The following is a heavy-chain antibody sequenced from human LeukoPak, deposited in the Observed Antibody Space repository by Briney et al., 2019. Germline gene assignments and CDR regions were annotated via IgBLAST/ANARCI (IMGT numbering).Heavy chain of an antibody. CDR1: GFTSSGSA. Sequence: PGGSLRLSCAASGFTSSGSAMHWVRQASGKGLEWVGRIRSKANSYATAYAASVKGRLTISRDDSKNTAYLQMNSLKTEDTAVYYCMSTVVTNNYYGMDVWGQGTTVTVSS. V-gene: IGHV3-73*01. J-gene: IGHJ6*02. D-gene: IGHD4-23*01. CDR2: IRSKANSYAT. CDR3: MSTVVTNNYYGMDV.